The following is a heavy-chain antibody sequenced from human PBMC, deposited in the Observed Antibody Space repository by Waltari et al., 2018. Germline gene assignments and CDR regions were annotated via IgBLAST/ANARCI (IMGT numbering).Heavy chain of an antibody. CDR3: ARSYNSGTFTWFDP. Sequence: QMQLQQWCAGLLKPSETLSLTCAVYGTSFSGYYWSWIRQPPGKGLEWIGEINHSGSTNYNPSLKSRVTISVDTSKNQFSLKLSSVTAADTAVYYCARSYNSGTFTWFDPWGQGTLVTVSS. CDR2: INHSGST. CDR1: GTSFSGYY. J-gene: IGHJ5*02. V-gene: IGHV4-34*01. D-gene: IGHD1-20*01.